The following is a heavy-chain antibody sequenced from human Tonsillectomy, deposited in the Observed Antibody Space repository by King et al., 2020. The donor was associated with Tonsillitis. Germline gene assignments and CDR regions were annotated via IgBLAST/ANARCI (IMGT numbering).Heavy chain of an antibody. Sequence: VQLQQWGAGLLKPSETLSLTCAVYGGSFSGYYWSWIRQPPGKGLEWIGEINHSGSTNYNPSLKSRVTISVDTSKNQFSLKVSSVTAADTAVYYCALGGDYQYYGMDVWGQGTTVTVSS. CDR1: GGSFSGYY. V-gene: IGHV4-34*01. D-gene: IGHD3-10*01. J-gene: IGHJ6*02. CDR3: ALGGDYQYYGMDV. CDR2: INHSGST.